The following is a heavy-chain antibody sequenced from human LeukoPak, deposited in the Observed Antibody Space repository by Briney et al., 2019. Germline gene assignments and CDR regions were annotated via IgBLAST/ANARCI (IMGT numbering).Heavy chain of an antibody. CDR3: ARRAGDYSHPYDY. CDR1: GFTITDYY. CDR2: IYSGGNT. J-gene: IGHJ4*02. D-gene: IGHD3-22*01. V-gene: IGHV3-53*01. Sequence: GGSLRLSCAASGFTITDYYMNWIRQAPGKGLEWVSFIYSGGNTYYADSVKGRFTISRDNSKNTVHLQMNSLRAEDTAMYYCARRAGDYSHPYDYWGQGTLVTVSS.